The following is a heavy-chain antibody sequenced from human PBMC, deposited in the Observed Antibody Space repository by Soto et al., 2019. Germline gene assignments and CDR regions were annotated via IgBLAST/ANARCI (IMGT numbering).Heavy chain of an antibody. CDR2: INHSGST. CDR3: ARGLIDIVVVPAFRDAFDI. J-gene: IGHJ3*02. D-gene: IGHD2-2*01. Sequence: PSETLSLTCAVYGGSFSVYYWSWIRQPPGKGLECIGEINHSGSTNYNPSLKSRVTISVDTSKSQFSLKLSSVTAADTAVSYCARGLIDIVVVPAFRDAFDIWGQGTMVTVSS. V-gene: IGHV4-34*01. CDR1: GGSFSVYY.